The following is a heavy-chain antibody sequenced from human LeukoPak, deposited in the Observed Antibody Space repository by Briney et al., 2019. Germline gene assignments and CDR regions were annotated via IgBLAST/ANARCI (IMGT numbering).Heavy chain of an antibody. V-gene: IGHV1-69*01. D-gene: IGHD2-2*01. J-gene: IGHJ5*02. CDR2: IIPIFGTA. CDR1: GGTFSSYA. Sequence: ASVKVSCKASGGTFSSYAISWVRQAPGQGLEWMGGIIPIFGTANYAQKFQGRVTITADESTSTAYMELSSLRSEDTAVYYCARGGEGYCSSTSCSIRGDWFDPWGQGTLVTVSS. CDR3: ARGGEGYCSSTSCSIRGDWFDP.